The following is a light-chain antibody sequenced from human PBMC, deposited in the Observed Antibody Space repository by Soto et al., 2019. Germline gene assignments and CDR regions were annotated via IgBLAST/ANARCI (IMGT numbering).Light chain of an antibody. Sequence: IQLTQSPSSLSASVGDRVTITCRASRDISSLLAWYQQKPGKAPKLLIYAASNLQSGVPSRFSGSGSGTDFTLTITSLLPEDFATYYCQQANSFPITFGQGTRLEIK. V-gene: IGKV1-12*01. CDR3: QQANSFPIT. J-gene: IGKJ5*01. CDR1: RDISSL. CDR2: AAS.